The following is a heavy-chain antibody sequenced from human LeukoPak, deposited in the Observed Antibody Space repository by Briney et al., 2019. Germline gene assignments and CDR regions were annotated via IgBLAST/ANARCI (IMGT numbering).Heavy chain of an antibody. D-gene: IGHD3-22*01. CDR3: ARAGDYYDSSGYFDY. J-gene: IGHJ4*02. V-gene: IGHV4-4*07. Sequence: PSETLSLTCTVSGGSISSYYWSWIRQPAGKGLEWIGRIYTSGSTNYNPSLMSRVTISVDKSKNQFSLKLSSVTAADTAVYYCARAGDYYDSSGYFDYWGQGTLVTVSS. CDR2: IYTSGST. CDR1: GGSISSYY.